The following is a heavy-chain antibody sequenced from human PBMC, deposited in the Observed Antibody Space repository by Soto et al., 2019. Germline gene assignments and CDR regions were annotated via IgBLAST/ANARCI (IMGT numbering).Heavy chain of an antibody. CDR3: AKGSSGWSNDY. CDR2: ISNTGGST. D-gene: IGHD6-19*01. CDR1: GFTFSTYA. V-gene: IGHV3-23*01. J-gene: IGHJ4*02. Sequence: PGGSLRLSCGASGFTFSTYAMSWGRQAPGKGLEWVSSISNTGGSTYYADSVKGRFTISRDNSKNTLYLQMNSLRAEDTAVYYCAKGSSGWSNDYWGQGTLVTVSS.